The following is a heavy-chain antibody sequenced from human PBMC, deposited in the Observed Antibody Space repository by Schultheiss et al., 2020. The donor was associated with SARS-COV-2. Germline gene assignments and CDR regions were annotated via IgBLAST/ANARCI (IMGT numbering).Heavy chain of an antibody. Sequence: SETLSLTCTVSGGSISSGGYYWSWIRQHPGKGLEWIGEINHSGSTNYNPSLKSRVTISVDTSKNQFSLKLSSVTAADTAVYYCARSGDSSSWTIYGMDVWGQGTTVTVSS. CDR1: GGSISSGGYY. J-gene: IGHJ6*02. CDR3: ARSGDSSSWTIYGMDV. D-gene: IGHD6-13*01. V-gene: IGHV4-61*08. CDR2: INHSGST.